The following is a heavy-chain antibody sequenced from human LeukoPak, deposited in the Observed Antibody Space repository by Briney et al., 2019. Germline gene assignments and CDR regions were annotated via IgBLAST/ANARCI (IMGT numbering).Heavy chain of an antibody. CDR2: IKQDGSTK. CDR1: GFTFTNSW. V-gene: IGHV3-7*01. Sequence: PGGSLRLSCAASGFTFTNSWMAWVRQAPGKGLEWVANIKQDGSTKHYVYSLKGRFTISRDNPKNSLYLQMNSLRADDAAVYYCARDTDGSLDYWGQGILVTVAS. CDR3: ARDTDGSLDY. J-gene: IGHJ4*02. D-gene: IGHD1-26*01.